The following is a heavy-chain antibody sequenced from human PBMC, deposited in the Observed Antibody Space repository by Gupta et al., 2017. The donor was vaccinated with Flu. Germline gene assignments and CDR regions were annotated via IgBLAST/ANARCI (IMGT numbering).Heavy chain of an antibody. Sequence: WMHWVRQAPGKGLEWVSRMNRDGSSVNYADSVKGRFTISRDNAKNTLYLQMSSLRADDTAVYFCARMFYYDSSGYYGFFDQWGQGTQVNVSS. D-gene: IGHD3-22*01. V-gene: IGHV3-74*01. CDR2: MNRDGSSV. CDR3: ARMFYYDSSGYYGFFDQ. J-gene: IGHJ4*02. CDR1: W.